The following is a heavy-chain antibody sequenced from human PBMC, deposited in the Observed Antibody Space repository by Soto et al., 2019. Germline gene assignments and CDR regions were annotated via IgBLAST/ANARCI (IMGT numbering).Heavy chain of an antibody. J-gene: IGHJ4*01. Sequence: SSVQVSCKASGYTFTSYGISWVRQAPGQGLEWMGWISAYNGNTNYAQKLQGRVTMTTDTSTSTAYMELRSLRSDDTAVYYCARGDVVVVPAARHIAYYADYWG. CDR3: ARGDVVVVPAARHIAYYADY. V-gene: IGHV1-18*04. D-gene: IGHD2-2*01. CDR1: GYTFTSYG. CDR2: ISAYNGNT.